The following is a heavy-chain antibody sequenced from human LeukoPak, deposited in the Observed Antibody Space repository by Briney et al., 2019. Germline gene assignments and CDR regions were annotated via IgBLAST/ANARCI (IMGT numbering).Heavy chain of an antibody. J-gene: IGHJ5*02. CDR1: GFTFRSYA. V-gene: IGHV3-23*01. CDR2: ISGSGGST. Sequence: TGGSLRLSXAASGFTFRSYAMSWVRQAPGKGLEWLSAISGSGGSTYSADSVKGRFTISRDNSKNTLYLQMNTLTAEDTAVYYCAKLVPSDDFWSGYLGWFDPWGQGTLVTVSS. D-gene: IGHD3-3*01. CDR3: AKLVPSDDFWSGYLGWFDP.